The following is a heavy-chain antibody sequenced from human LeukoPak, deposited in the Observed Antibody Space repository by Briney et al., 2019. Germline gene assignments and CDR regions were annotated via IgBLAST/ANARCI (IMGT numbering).Heavy chain of an antibody. V-gene: IGHV3-48*01. D-gene: IGHD4-17*01. Sequence: PGGSLRHSCAASGFTFSSYSMNWVRQAPGKGLEWVSYISSSSSAIYYADSVKGRFTISRGNANNSLYLQMNSLRAEDTAVYYSAILGRGDYGGFWGQGTLVTVSS. CDR1: GFTFSSYS. J-gene: IGHJ1*01. CDR2: ISSSSSAI. CDR3: AILGRGDYGGF.